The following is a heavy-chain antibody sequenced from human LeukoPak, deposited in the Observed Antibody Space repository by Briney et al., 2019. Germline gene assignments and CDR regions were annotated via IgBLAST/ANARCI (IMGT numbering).Heavy chain of an antibody. CDR3: ARDGRRITIFGVVSNWFDP. D-gene: IGHD3-3*01. J-gene: IGHJ5*02. CDR1: GGTFSSYA. V-gene: IGHV1-69*13. CDR2: IIPIFGTA. Sequence: GASVKVSCKASGGTFSSYAISWVRQAPGQGLEWMGGIIPIFGTANYAQKFQGRVTITADESTSTAYMELSSLRSEDTAVYYCARDGRRITIFGVVSNWFDPWGQGTLVTVSS.